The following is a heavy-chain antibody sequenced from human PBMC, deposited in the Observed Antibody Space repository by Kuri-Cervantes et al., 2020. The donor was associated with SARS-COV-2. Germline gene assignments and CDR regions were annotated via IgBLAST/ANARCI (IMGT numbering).Heavy chain of an antibody. CDR2: ISAYNGNT. CDR1: GYTFTSYD. Sequence: ASVKVSCKASGYTFTSYDINWVRQATGQGLEWMGWISAYNGNTNYAQKLQGRVTMTTDTSTSTAYMEVRSLRSDDTAVYYCARFVRFLEWSHYYYYGMDVWGQGTTVTVSS. D-gene: IGHD3-3*01. V-gene: IGHV1-18*01. CDR3: ARFVRFLEWSHYYYYGMDV. J-gene: IGHJ6*02.